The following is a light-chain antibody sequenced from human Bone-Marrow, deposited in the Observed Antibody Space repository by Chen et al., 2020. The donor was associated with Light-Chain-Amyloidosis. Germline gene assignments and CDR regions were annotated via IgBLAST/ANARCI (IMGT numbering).Light chain of an antibody. CDR1: QSVRSY. J-gene: IGKJ1*01. Sequence: EIVMTQSPATLSLSPWERATLSCRASQSVRSYLAWYQQKPGQAPRLLIYGASTRATGIPARFSGSGSGTEFTLTISSLQSEDFAVYYCQQYHNWPPWTFGQGTKVEIK. V-gene: IGKV3-15*01. CDR2: GAS. CDR3: QQYHNWPPWT.